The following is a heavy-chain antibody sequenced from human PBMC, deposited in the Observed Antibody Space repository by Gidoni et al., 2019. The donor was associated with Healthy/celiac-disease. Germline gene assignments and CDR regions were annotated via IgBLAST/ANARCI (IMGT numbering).Heavy chain of an antibody. Sequence: EVQLVESGGGLVQPGGSLRLSCAVSGSTSRSYAMSWVRQSPGKGLGWAAAISGSGGSTYDADSVKGRFTSSRDNSKNTLYLQMNSLRAEDTAVYYCAKSHYYSSNPFDYWGQGTLVTVSS. V-gene: IGHV3-23*04. J-gene: IGHJ4*02. CDR2: ISGSGGST. CDR1: GSTSRSYA. CDR3: AKSHYYSSNPFDY. D-gene: IGHD6-19*01.